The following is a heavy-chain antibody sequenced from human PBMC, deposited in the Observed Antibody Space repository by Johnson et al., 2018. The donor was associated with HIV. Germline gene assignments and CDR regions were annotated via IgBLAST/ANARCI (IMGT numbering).Heavy chain of an antibody. J-gene: IGHJ3*02. D-gene: IGHD3-22*01. V-gene: IGHV3-30*04. CDR2: ISYDGSNH. CDR3: ARDVYYYDSSEEGAFDI. CDR1: GFTFSSYA. Sequence: QVQLVESGGGVVQPGRSLRLSCAASGFTFSSYAMHWVRQAPGKGLEWVAVISYDGSNHYYADSVKGRFTISRDNSKNTLYLQMNSLRAEDTAVYYCARDVYYYDSSEEGAFDIWGQGTMVTVSS.